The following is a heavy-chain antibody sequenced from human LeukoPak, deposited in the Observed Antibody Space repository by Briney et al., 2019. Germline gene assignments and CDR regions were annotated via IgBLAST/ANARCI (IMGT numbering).Heavy chain of an antibody. D-gene: IGHD6-13*01. CDR2: ISSSSSYI. Sequence: PGRSLRLSCTASGFTFGDYAMSWFRQAPGKGLEWVSSISSSSSYIYYADSVKGRFTISRDNAKNSLYLQMNSLRAEDTAVYYCARESQQPGAFDIWGQGTMVTVSS. J-gene: IGHJ3*02. V-gene: IGHV3-21*01. CDR1: GFTFGDYA. CDR3: ARESQQPGAFDI.